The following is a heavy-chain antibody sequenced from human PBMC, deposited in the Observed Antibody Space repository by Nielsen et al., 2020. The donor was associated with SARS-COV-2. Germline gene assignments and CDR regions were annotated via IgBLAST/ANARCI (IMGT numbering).Heavy chain of an antibody. D-gene: IGHD6-6*01. CDR1: GGSISSYY. V-gene: IGHV4-59*08. J-gene: IGHJ4*02. CDR3: ANLKRGRSSWFDVVLDH. CDR2: IYDSGST. Sequence: SETLSLTCTVSGGSISSYYWSWIRQPPGKGLELVGYIYDSGSTNYNPYLRSRVTISRDTSTNQCSLRLSSVTAADTAVYYCANLKRGRSSWFDVVLDHWGQGILVTVSS.